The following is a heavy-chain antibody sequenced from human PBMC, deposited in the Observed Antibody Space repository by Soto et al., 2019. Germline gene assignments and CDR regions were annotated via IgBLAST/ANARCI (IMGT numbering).Heavy chain of an antibody. J-gene: IGHJ6*02. CDR1: GGSIDGRN. CDR3: VRQGIGNLHGLVDV. CDR2: VYYDGGS. D-gene: IGHD3-10*01. V-gene: IGHV4-59*08. Sequence: QVQLQESGPGLVKPSETLSLTCTVSGGSIDGRNCAWIRQPPGKGLDWLGYVYYDGGSSYNPSVTSRLPLSMDTSKSQFSLQLRSVTAADTAVYYCVRQGIGNLHGLVDVWGRGTTVTVSS.